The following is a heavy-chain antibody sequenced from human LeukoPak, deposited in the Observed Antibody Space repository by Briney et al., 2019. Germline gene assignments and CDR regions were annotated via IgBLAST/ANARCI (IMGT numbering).Heavy chain of an antibody. CDR2: IYSGGST. V-gene: IGHV3-66*01. J-gene: IGHJ4*02. D-gene: IGHD1-26*01. Sequence: GGSLRLSCAASGFTVSSNYMSWVRPAPGKGLEWVSVIYSGGSTYYADSVQGGFTISRDNSKNTLHLQMNSLRAEDTAVYYCARDGSGSYLDYYFDYWGQGTLVTVSS. CDR3: ARDGSGSYLDYYFDY. CDR1: GFTVSSNY.